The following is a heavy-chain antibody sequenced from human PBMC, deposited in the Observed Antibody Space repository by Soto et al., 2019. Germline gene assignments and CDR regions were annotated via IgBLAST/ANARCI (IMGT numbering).Heavy chain of an antibody. CDR2: IYYSGST. CDR3: ARVWGYAFDI. D-gene: IGHD7-27*01. J-gene: IGHJ3*02. Sequence: SETLSHTCTVSGGSISSYYWSWIRQPPGKGLEWIGYIYYSGSTNYNPSLKSRVTISVDTSKNQFSLKLSSVTAADTAVYYCARVWGYAFDIWGQGTMVTVSS. CDR1: GGSISSYY. V-gene: IGHV4-59*08.